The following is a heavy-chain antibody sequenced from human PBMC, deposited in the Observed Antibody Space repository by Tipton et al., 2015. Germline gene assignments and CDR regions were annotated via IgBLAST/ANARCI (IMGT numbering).Heavy chain of an antibody. CDR2: IYHTGST. V-gene: IGHV4-4*02. D-gene: IGHD2-2*01. J-gene: IGHJ5*02. CDR1: GGSISGSYW. Sequence: GLVKPSGTVSLTCALAGGSISGSYWWSWVRQPPGKGLEWIGGIYHTGSTNYKPSLMGRVTISVDPSKNQFSLKLSSVTAADTAVYYCARLEEDCSDNICFAFDPWGQGTLVTVSS. CDR3: ARLEEDCSDNICFAFDP.